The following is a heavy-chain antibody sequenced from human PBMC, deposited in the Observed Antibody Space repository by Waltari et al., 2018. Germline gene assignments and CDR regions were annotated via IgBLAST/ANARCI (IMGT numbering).Heavy chain of an antibody. CDR2: IDPSDSYT. CDR1: GYSFTSYW. Sequence: EVQLVQSGAEVKKPGESLRISCKGSGYSFTSYWNSWLRHIPGKGLGWMGRIDPSDSYTNYSPSFQGHVTISADKSISTAYLQWSSLKASDTAMYYCARGISGEPYYYYGMDVWGQGTTVTVSS. V-gene: IGHV5-10-1*03. D-gene: IGHD3-10*01. J-gene: IGHJ6*02. CDR3: ARGISGEPYYYYGMDV.